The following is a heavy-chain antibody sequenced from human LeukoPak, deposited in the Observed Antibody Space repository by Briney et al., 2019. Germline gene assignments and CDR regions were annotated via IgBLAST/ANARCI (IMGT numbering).Heavy chain of an antibody. CDR1: GGSISSGGYY. V-gene: IGHV4-30-2*01. Sequence: PSQTLSLTCTVSGGSISSGGYYWSWIRQPPGKGLECIGYIYHTGSTYYNPSLKSRVTISLDRSKNQFSLKLSSVTAADTAVYYCARAAWGITIFAPFDYWGQGTLVTVSS. J-gene: IGHJ4*02. CDR2: IYHTGST. CDR3: ARAAWGITIFAPFDY. D-gene: IGHD3-3*01.